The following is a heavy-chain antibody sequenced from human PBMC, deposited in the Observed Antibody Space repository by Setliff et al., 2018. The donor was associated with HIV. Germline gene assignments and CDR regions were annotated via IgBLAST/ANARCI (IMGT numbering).Heavy chain of an antibody. CDR3: AKGGLWFGEFLYYFDY. CDR1: GFTFSSYA. D-gene: IGHD3-10*01. CDR2: ISGSGGST. V-gene: IGHV3-23*01. J-gene: IGHJ4*02. Sequence: SCAASGFTFSSYAMSWVRQAPGKGLEWVSAISGSGGSTYYADSVKGRFTISRDNSKNTLYLQMNSLRAEDTAVYYCAKGGLWFGEFLYYFDYWGQGTLVTVSS.